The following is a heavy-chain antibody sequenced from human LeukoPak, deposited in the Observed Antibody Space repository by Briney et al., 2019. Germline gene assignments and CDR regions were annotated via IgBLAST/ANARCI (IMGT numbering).Heavy chain of an antibody. Sequence: PSQTLSLTCTVSGGSISSGDYYWSWIRQPPGKGLEWIGYIYYSGSTYYNPSLKSRVTISVDTSKNQFSLKLSSVTAEDTAVYYCARVRSHNWCFDYWGQGTLVTVSS. D-gene: IGHD1-20*01. CDR3: ARVRSHNWCFDY. CDR2: IYYSGST. V-gene: IGHV4-30-4*01. CDR1: GGSISSGDYY. J-gene: IGHJ4*02.